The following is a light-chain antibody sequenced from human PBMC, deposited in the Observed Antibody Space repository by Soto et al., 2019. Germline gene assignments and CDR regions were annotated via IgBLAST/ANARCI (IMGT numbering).Light chain of an antibody. J-gene: IGKJ1*01. CDR2: WAS. CDR3: QQYYHLWS. V-gene: IGKV4-1*01. Sequence: DFVMTQYPDSLAVSLGERATISCKSSQSVLDSSSGKSYLAWYQQKLGQPPRLLIYWASTRESGVPDRFSAGGSGADFTLTISSLQAEDVAIYYCQQYYHLWSFGQGTKVEIK. CDR1: QSVLDSSSGKSY.